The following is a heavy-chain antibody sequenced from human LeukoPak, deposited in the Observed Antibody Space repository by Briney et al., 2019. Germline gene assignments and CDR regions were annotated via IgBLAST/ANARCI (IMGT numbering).Heavy chain of an antibody. CDR3: ARDLPREMATITTFAFDI. CDR1: GDSVSSNSAA. J-gene: IGHJ3*02. V-gene: IGHV6-1*01. Sequence: SQTLSLTCAISGDSVSSNSAAWNWIRQSPSRGLEWLGRTYYRSKWYNDYAVSVKSRITINPDTSKNQFSLQLNSVTPEDTAVYYCARDLPREMATITTFAFDIWGQGTMVTVSS. D-gene: IGHD5-24*01. CDR2: TYYRSKWYN.